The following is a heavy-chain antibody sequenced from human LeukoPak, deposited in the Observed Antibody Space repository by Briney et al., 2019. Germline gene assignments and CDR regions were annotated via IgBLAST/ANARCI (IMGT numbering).Heavy chain of an antibody. D-gene: IGHD6-13*01. CDR3: ARGAGSSWYFYFDY. Sequence: GSLRLSCAASGFTFDDHGMSWVRQVPGKGLEWVSGIKWDGGSTGYADSVKGRFTISRDNAKNSLYLQTNSLRVEDTAVYHCARGAGSSWYFYFDYWGQGTLVTVSS. CDR1: GFTFDDHG. J-gene: IGHJ4*02. V-gene: IGHV3-20*01. CDR2: IKWDGGST.